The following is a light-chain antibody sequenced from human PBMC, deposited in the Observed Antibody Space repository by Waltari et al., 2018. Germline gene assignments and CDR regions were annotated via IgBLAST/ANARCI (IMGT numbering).Light chain of an antibody. CDR3: QTWGTGFQV. CDR2: VNSDGSH. V-gene: IGLV4-69*01. CDR1: GAYSAYA. Sequence: LVLTQSPSASASLGASVTLTCSLPGAYSAYAIAWPPVLPLKGPRYLMTVNSDGSHKKGEGISDRFAGSSSDLDRNLIISRLQADDEADYFCQTWGTGFQVFGSGTKLTVL. J-gene: IGLJ3*02.